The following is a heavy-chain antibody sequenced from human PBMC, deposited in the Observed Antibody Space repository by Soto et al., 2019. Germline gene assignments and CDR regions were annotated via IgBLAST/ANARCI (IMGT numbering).Heavy chain of an antibody. V-gene: IGHV3-30-3*01. D-gene: IGHD3-22*01. Sequence: QVQLVESGGGVVQPGRSLRLSCAASGFTFSSYAMHWVSQAPGKGLEWVAVIAYDGSNKYYADSVKGRFTISRDNSKNTLYLQMNSLRAEDTAVYYCAREPPLMVINTFDYWGQGTLVTVSS. CDR2: IAYDGSNK. J-gene: IGHJ4*02. CDR3: AREPPLMVINTFDY. CDR1: GFTFSSYA.